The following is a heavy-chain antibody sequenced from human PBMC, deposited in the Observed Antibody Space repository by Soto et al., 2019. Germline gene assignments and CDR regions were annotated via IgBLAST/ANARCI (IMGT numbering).Heavy chain of an antibody. J-gene: IGHJ4*02. CDR1: GYTFTSYD. V-gene: IGHV1-8*01. Sequence: QVQLVQSGAEVKKPGASVKVSCKASGYTFTSYDINWVRQATGQGLEWMGWMNPNSGNTGYAQKFQGRVTMTRNTSISTAYMELSSLRSADTAVYYCARGQGYCISTSCYFDYWGQGTLVTVSS. CDR3: ARGQGYCISTSCYFDY. D-gene: IGHD2-2*01. CDR2: MNPNSGNT.